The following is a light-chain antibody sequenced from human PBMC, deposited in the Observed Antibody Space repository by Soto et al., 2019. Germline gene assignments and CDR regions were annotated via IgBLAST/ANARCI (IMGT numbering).Light chain of an antibody. CDR1: SSNIGAGFD. CDR2: ANT. CDR3: QSYDSSLSGVI. V-gene: IGLV1-40*01. J-gene: IGLJ2*01. Sequence: QSVLTQPPSVSGAPGQRVAISCTGSSSNIGAGFDVHWYQQLPGTAPKLLIYANTNRPSGVPDRFSGSKSGTSASLAITGLQAEDDADYYCQSYDSSLSGVIFGGGTNLTVL.